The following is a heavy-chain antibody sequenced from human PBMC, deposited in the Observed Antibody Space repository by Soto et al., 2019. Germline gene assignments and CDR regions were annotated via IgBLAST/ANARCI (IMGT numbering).Heavy chain of an antibody. J-gene: IGHJ4*02. CDR2: ISSSGSFK. V-gene: IGHV3-21*01. D-gene: IGHD1-7*01. Sequence: EVQLVESGGGLAKPGGSLRLSCAASGFSFSSDSMGWVRQAPGKGLEWVSSISSSGSFKNYADSVKGRFTISRDNAKNSLYLQMSGLKDEDTAVYYCARDPPTGTTLDWADSWGQGTLVTVSS. CDR1: GFSFSSDS. CDR3: ARDPPTGTTLDWADS.